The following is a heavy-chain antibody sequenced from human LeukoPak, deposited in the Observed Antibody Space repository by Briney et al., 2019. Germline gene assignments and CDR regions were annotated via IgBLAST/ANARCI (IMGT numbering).Heavy chain of an antibody. Sequence: GGSLRLSCAASGFTFDDYAMHWVQQAPGKGLEWVSGISWNSGSIGYADSVKGRFTISRDNAKNSLYLQMNSLRAEDTALYYCVRAPPGYSYGSDWGQGTLVTVSS. CDR1: GFTFDDYA. D-gene: IGHD5-18*01. J-gene: IGHJ4*02. V-gene: IGHV3-9*01. CDR3: VRAPPGYSYGSD. CDR2: ISWNSGSI.